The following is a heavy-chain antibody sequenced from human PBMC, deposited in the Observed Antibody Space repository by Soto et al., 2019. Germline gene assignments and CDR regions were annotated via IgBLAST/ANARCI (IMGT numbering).Heavy chain of an antibody. Sequence: QVQLVQSGGGVVQPGRSLRLSCAASGFNFNTYFMHWVRQAPGNGLEWVAMIFPNGRDKEYADSVKGRFTISRDNSNKRTYVQMGRLRPEDTAVDCCAGGGGPGSDWGLAYWGAGALVPVSS. CDR2: IFPNGRDK. CDR3: AGGGGPGSDWGLAY. J-gene: IGHJ4*02. D-gene: IGHD1-26*01. V-gene: IGHV3-30*13. CDR1: GFNFNTYF.